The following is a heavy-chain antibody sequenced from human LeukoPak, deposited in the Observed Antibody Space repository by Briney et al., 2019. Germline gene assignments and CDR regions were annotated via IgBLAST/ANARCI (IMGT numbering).Heavy chain of an antibody. D-gene: IGHD5-12*01. CDR1: GFTFSGSA. Sequence: GGSLKLSCAASGFTFSGSAMHWVRQASGKGLEWVGRIRSKANSYATAYAASVKGRFTISRDDSKNTAFLQMDSLKTEDTAVYYCLAYSIYGGYVYWGQGTLVTVSS. CDR3: LAYSIYGGYVY. J-gene: IGHJ4*02. CDR2: IRSKANSYAT. V-gene: IGHV3-73*01.